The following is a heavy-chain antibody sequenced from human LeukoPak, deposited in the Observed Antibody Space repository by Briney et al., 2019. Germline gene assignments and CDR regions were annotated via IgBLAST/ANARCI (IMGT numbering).Heavy chain of an antibody. D-gene: IGHD4-11*01. J-gene: IGHJ5*02. Sequence: SETLSLTCTVSGGSISSSSYYWGWIRQPPGNGLEWIGSIYYSGNTYYNPSLKSRVTMSVDTSENQFSLKLSSVTAADTAVYYCAAVTTSFDPWGQGTLVTVSS. CDR1: GGSISSSSYY. V-gene: IGHV4-39*01. CDR2: IYYSGNT. CDR3: AAVTTSFDP.